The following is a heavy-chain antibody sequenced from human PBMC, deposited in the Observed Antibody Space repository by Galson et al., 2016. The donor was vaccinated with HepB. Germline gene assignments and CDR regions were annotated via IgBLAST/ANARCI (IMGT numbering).Heavy chain of an antibody. V-gene: IGHV3-33*08. CDR1: GFTFTSYG. D-gene: IGHD6-25*01. J-gene: IGHJ6*02. Sequence: SLRLSCAASGFTFTSYGMHWVRQAPGKGLEWVAVIWYDGSNKYYADSVKGRFTISRDNSKNTLYLQMNSLRAEDTAVYYCARNLRPPGYYGMDVWGQGTTVTVSS. CDR3: ARNLRPPGYYGMDV. CDR2: IWYDGSNK.